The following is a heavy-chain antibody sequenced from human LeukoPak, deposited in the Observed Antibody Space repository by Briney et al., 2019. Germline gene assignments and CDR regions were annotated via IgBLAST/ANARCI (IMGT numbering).Heavy chain of an antibody. D-gene: IGHD6-13*01. CDR1: GFTFSDYY. J-gene: IGHJ6*02. CDR2: ISSSGSTI. CDR3: ARDEYSSSWYYYYGMDV. Sequence: GGSLRLSCAASGFTFSDYYMSWIRQAPGKGLEWVSYISSSGSTIYYADSVKGRFTISRDNAKNSLYLQMNSLRAEDTAVYYCARDEYSSSWYYYYGMDVWGQGTTVTVSS. V-gene: IGHV3-11*04.